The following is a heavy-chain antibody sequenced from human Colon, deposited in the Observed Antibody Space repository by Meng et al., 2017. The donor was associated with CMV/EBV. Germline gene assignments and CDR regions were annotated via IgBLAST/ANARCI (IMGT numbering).Heavy chain of an antibody. J-gene: IGHJ4*02. CDR2: IIPVRGTA. CDR3: ARDKFYESDTSFCYESGY. CDR1: TFKTDA. Sequence: TFKTDAISGVRQAPGQGVEWMGGIIPVRGTADYAQKFQGRVTINADISTDTAYMELTSLRSEDTAVYFCARDKFYESDTSFCYESGYWGQGTLVTVSS. D-gene: IGHD5-12*01. V-gene: IGHV1-69*06.